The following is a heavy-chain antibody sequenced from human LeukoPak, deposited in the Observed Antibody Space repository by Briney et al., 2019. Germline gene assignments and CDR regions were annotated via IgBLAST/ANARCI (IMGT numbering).Heavy chain of an antibody. J-gene: IGHJ3*02. CDR2: IFPADSDT. D-gene: IGHD6-6*01. Sequence: GESLKISCKGSGYSFTNYWIGWVRQMPGKGLEWMGIIFPADSDTRYSPFFQGQVTISADKSISTAYLHWSSLRSSDTAMYYCARARGAYANDAFDIWGQGTMVTVSP. V-gene: IGHV5-51*01. CDR1: GYSFTNYW. CDR3: ARARGAYANDAFDI.